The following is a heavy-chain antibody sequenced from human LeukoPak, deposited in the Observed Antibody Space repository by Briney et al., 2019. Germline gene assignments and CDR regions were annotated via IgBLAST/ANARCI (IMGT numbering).Heavy chain of an antibody. D-gene: IGHD5-24*01. CDR2: ISGSGGST. CDR3: ANPVEMATIGGLDY. CDR1: GFTFSSYA. Sequence: PGGSLRLSCAASGFTFSSYAMSWVRQAPGKGLEWVSAISGSGGSTYYADSVKGRFTISRDNSKNTLYLQMNSLRAEDTAVYYCANPVEMATIGGLDYWGQGTLVTVSS. J-gene: IGHJ4*02. V-gene: IGHV3-23*01.